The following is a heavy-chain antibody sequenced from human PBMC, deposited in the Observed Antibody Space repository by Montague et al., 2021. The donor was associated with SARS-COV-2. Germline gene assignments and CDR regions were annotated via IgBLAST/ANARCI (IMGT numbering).Heavy chain of an antibody. V-gene: IGHV4-61*02. D-gene: IGHD6-19*01. CDR3: ARDIVVAGLFDY. CDR1: GGSISSCSYY. CDR2: ISISGST. J-gene: IGHJ4*02. Sequence: TLSLTCTVSGGSISSCSYYWSWIRQPAGKGLEWIGRISISGSTNYTPSLQSRVTISVDTSKNPFSLTLGSGTAADTAVYYCARDIVVAGLFDYWGQGTLVTVSS.